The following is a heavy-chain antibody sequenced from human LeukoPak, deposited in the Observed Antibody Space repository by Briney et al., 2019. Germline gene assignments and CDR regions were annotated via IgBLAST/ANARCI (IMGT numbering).Heavy chain of an antibody. Sequence: SVSLSCKASGGSFSNYAISWVRQAPGQGLQWMGGIIPIFGTPNYAQKFQGRVTITADESTSTAYMELSSLRSEDTAVYYCARDRYYDSGGYFSAEDFDYWGQGDLVSVSS. CDR1: GGSFSNYA. CDR2: IIPIFGTP. J-gene: IGHJ4*02. CDR3: ARDRYYDSGGYFSAEDFDY. D-gene: IGHD3-22*01. V-gene: IGHV1-69*13.